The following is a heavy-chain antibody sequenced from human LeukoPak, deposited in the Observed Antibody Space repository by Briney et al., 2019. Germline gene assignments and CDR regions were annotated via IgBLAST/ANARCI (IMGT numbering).Heavy chain of an antibody. J-gene: IGHJ4*02. CDR3: ARVLGSPYYYDSSDYLDY. Sequence: ASVKVSCKVSGYTLTELSMHWVRQAPGKGLEWMGGFDPEDGETIYAQKFQGRVTMTADTSTSIVNLELRSLRSDDTAVYYCARVLGSPYYYDSSDYLDYWGQGALVTVSS. D-gene: IGHD3-22*01. CDR1: GYTLTELS. V-gene: IGHV1-24*01. CDR2: FDPEDGET.